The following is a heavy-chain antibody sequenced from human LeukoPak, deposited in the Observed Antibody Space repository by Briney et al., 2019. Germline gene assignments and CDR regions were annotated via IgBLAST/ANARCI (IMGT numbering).Heavy chain of an antibody. CDR3: ARAFPGYSLDY. CDR1: GGSISSYY. Sequence: SETLSLICTVSGGSISSYYWCWIRQPPGKGLEWIGYIYYSGSTNYNPSLKSRVTIAVDTSKNQFSLKLSSVTAADTAVYYCARAFPGYSLDYWGQGTLVTVSS. CDR2: IYYSGST. D-gene: IGHD5-18*01. V-gene: IGHV4-59*01. J-gene: IGHJ4*02.